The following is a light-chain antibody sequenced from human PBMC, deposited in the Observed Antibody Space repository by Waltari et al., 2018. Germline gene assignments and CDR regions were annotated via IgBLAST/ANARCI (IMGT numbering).Light chain of an antibody. CDR3: CSYAGSSIVV. CDR1: SSDVGSYNL. CDR2: EVS. Sequence: QSALTQPASVSGSPGQSITISCTGTSSDVGSYNLVSWYQQHPGKAPKLMIYEVSKRPSGVSNRFSGYKSGNTASLTISGLQAEDEADYYCCSYAGSSIVVFGGGTKLTVL. V-gene: IGLV2-23*02. J-gene: IGLJ2*01.